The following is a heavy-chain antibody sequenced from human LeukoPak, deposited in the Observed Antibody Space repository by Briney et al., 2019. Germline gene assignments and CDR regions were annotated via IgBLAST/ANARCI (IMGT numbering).Heavy chain of an antibody. D-gene: IGHD3-10*01. J-gene: IGHJ4*02. CDR2: ISGRSSTI. CDR3: ARPAYESGTYASPY. CDR1: GFTFSSYG. V-gene: IGHV3-48*01. Sequence: GRSLRLSCAASGFTFSSYGMHWVRQAPGKGLEWVSYISGRSSTIYYADSVKGRFTISRDNAKNSLYLQMSSLRAEDTAVYYCARPAYESGTYASPYWGQGTLVTVSS.